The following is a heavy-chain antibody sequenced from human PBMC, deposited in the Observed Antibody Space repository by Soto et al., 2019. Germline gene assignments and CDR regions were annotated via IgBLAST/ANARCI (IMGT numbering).Heavy chain of an antibody. CDR2: LSSDGFGT. Sequence: PGGSLRLSCAASGFTLSAYWMRWVRQAPGRGLEWVSRLSSDGFGTAYADSVKGRFHISRDNARNTLFLQMNGLRAEDTAVYYCARDLGGPDYWGRGTLVTSPQ. V-gene: IGHV3-74*03. J-gene: IGHJ4*02. CDR3: ARDLGGPDY. D-gene: IGHD3-16*01. CDR1: GFTLSAYW.